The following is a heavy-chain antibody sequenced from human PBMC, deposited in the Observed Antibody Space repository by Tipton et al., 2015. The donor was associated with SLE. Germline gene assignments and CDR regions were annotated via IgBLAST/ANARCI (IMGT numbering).Heavy chain of an antibody. D-gene: IGHD6-6*01. CDR1: GVSISTNSHY. CDR3: ARHMRQLVRDASDI. J-gene: IGHJ3*02. CDR2: VFYSGST. Sequence: TLSLTCTVSGVSISTNSHYWGWIRQPPGKGLEWIGYVFYSGSTSYNPSLKSRATISLDTSKNQFSLKLTSVTAADTALYYCARHMRQLVRDASDIWGQGTMVTVSS. V-gene: IGHV4-61*05.